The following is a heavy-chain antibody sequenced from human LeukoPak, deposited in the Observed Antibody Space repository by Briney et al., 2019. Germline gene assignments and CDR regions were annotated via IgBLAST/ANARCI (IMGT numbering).Heavy chain of an antibody. CDR2: ISYDGSNK. Sequence: GGSLRLSCAAFGFAFSSYGMHWVRQAPGKGLEWVAVISYDGSNKYYADSVKGRFTISRDNSKSTLYLQMNSLRTEDTGVYFCSRYEQLVHYYYYGMDVWGQGTTVTVSS. J-gene: IGHJ6*02. V-gene: IGHV3-30*03. D-gene: IGHD6-13*01. CDR1: GFAFSSYG. CDR3: SRYEQLVHYYYYGMDV.